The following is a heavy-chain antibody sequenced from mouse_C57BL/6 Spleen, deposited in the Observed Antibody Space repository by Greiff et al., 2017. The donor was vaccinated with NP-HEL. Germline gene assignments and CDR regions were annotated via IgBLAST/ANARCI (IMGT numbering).Heavy chain of an antibody. CDR2: ISNGGGST. J-gene: IGHJ4*01. CDR3: ARLSYAMDY. V-gene: IGHV5-12*01. Sequence: EVQGVESGGGLVQPGGSLKLSCAASGFTFSDYYLYWVRQTLEKRLEWVAYISNGGGSTYYPDTVKGRFTISRDNAKNTLYLQMSRLKSEDTAMYYCARLSYAMDYWGQGTSVTVSS. CDR1: GFTFSDYY.